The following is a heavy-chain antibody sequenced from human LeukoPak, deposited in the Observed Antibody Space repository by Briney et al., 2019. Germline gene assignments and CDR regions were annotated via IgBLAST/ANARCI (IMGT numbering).Heavy chain of an antibody. V-gene: IGHV3-7*01. J-gene: IGHJ4*02. CDR3: ARDSAGNDY. CDR1: GFTFSTYW. CDR2: IKQDGSDK. D-gene: IGHD6-13*01. Sequence: GGSLRLSCAASGFTFSTYWMSWVRQAPGKGLEWVANIKQDGSDKYYVDSVKGRFTISRDNAKSSLYLQMNSLRAEGTAMYYCARDSAGNDYWGQGTLVTVSS.